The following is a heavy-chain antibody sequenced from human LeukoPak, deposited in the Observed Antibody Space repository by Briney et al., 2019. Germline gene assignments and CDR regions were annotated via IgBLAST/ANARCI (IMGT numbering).Heavy chain of an antibody. D-gene: IGHD6-13*01. J-gene: IGHJ4*02. V-gene: IGHV1-2*02. CDR3: ARDVDSSWYTNPSDY. Sequence: ASVKVSCKASGSTFTAYYMHWVRQAPGQGLEWMGWINPDSGGTNYAQKFQGRVTMTRDTSISTAYMELSSLRSDDTAVYYCARDVDSSWYTNPSDYWGQGTLVTVSS. CDR2: INPDSGGT. CDR1: GSTFTAYY.